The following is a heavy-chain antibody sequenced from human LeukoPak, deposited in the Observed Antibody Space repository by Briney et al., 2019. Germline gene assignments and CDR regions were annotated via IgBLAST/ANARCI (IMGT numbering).Heavy chain of an antibody. J-gene: IGHJ4*02. CDR2: INPNSGGT. V-gene: IGHV1-2*06. CDR1: GYTFTGYY. CDR3: ATMPPRFKVVTAIHDY. D-gene: IGHD2-21*02. Sequence: ASVKVSCKASGYTFTGYYMHWVRQAPGQGLEWMGRINPNSGGTNYAQKFQGRVTMTRDTSISTAYMELSRLRSDDTAVYYCATMPPRFKVVTAIHDYWGQGTLVTVSS.